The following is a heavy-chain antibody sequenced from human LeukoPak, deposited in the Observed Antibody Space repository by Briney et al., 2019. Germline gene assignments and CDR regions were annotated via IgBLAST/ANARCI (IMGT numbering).Heavy chain of an antibody. Sequence: PSETLSLTCAVSGGSISSGGYSWSWIRQPPGKGLEWIGYIYHSGSTYYNPSLKSRVTISVDRSKNQFSLKLSSVTAADTAEYYCARERLVVGSAYFDFWGQGTLVTVSS. CDR2: IYHSGST. CDR3: ARERLVVGSAYFDF. V-gene: IGHV4-30-2*01. J-gene: IGHJ4*02. CDR1: GGSISSGGYS. D-gene: IGHD1-26*01.